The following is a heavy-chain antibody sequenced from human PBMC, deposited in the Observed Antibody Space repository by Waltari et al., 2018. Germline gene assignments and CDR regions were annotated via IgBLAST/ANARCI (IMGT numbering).Heavy chain of an antibody. CDR1: GVSISSGGYS. Sequence: QVQLQESGPGLVKPSQTLSLTCTVSGVSISSGGYSWSWIRQHPGKGLEWIGYIYYSGSTYYNPSLKSRVTISVDTSKNQFSLKLSSVTAADTAVYYCARANYDILTGYYTPWGQGTLVTVSS. CDR2: IYYSGST. CDR3: ARANYDILTGYYTP. J-gene: IGHJ5*02. V-gene: IGHV4-31*03. D-gene: IGHD3-9*01.